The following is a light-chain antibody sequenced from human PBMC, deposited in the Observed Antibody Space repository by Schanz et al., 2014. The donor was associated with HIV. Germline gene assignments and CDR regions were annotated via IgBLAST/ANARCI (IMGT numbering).Light chain of an antibody. Sequence: EIVMTQSPATLYVSPGERATLSCRASQSVSRLAWFQHKPDQAPRLLIYGATSRATGIPDRFSGSGSGTEFTLTISSLQSEDFALYYCQQYNNWPKTFGQGTKVEIK. CDR3: QQYNNWPKT. V-gene: IGKV3D-15*01. CDR1: QSVSR. J-gene: IGKJ1*01. CDR2: GAT.